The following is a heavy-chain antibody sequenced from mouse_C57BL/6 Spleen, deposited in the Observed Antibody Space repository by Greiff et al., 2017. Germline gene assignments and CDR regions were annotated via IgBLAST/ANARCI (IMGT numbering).Heavy chain of an antibody. V-gene: IGHV1-42*01. J-gene: IGHJ2*01. Sequence: VQLQQSGPELVKPGASVKISCKASGYSFTGYYMNWVKQSPEKSLEWIGEINPSTGGTTYNQKFKAKATLTVDKSSSTAYMQLKSLTSEDPAVYYCARQLDFDYWGQGTTLTVSS. CDR2: INPSTGGT. D-gene: IGHD3-1*01. CDR1: GYSFTGYY. CDR3: ARQLDFDY.